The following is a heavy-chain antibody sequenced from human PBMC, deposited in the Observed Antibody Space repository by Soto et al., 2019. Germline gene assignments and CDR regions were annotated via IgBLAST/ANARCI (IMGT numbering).Heavy chain of an antibody. V-gene: IGHV4-31*03. J-gene: IGHJ5*02. CDR1: GGSISSGGYY. CDR2: IYYSGST. Sequence: TLSLTCTVSGGSISSGGYYWSWIRQHPGKGLEWIGYIYYSGSTYYNPSLKSRVTISVDTSKNQFSLKLSSVTAADTAVYYCARAASGYSGYDYNWFDPWGQGTLVTVSS. CDR3: ARAASGYSGYDYNWFDP. D-gene: IGHD5-12*01.